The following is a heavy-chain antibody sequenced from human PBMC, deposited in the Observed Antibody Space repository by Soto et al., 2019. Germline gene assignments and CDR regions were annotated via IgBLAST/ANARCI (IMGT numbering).Heavy chain of an antibody. CDR2: TNVGNDNT. V-gene: IGHV1-3*01. J-gene: IGHJ5*02. Sequence: ASVKVSCKASGYTFTSHTIHWVRQAPGQRLEWMGWTNVGNDNTRYSQKFQGRVTITGDTSASTAYMELRRLTSEDTAVYFCARGGGTWFDPWGQGTLVTVYS. D-gene: IGHD1-1*01. CDR3: ARGGGTWFDP. CDR1: GYTFTSHT.